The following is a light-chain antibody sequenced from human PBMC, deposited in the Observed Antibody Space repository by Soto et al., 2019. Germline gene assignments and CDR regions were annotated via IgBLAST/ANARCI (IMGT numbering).Light chain of an antibody. Sequence: QSVLTQPASVSGSPGQSITISCTGTSSDVGSYNLVSWYQHHPGKAPKLIIYEVTRRPSGISNRFSGSKSGNTASLTISGLQAEDEADYYCCSYAGSKTYVFGTGTKVTVL. CDR2: EVT. CDR3: CSYAGSKTYV. V-gene: IGLV2-23*02. CDR1: SSDVGSYNL. J-gene: IGLJ1*01.